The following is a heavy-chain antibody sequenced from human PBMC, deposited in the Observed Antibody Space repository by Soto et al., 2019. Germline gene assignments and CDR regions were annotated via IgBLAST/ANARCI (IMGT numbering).Heavy chain of an antibody. Sequence: QVQLVQSGDEVKKPGASVKVSCKASGYIFVNYGIAWVRQAPGQGLEWLGWISPYTGNTHSATKVQGRLTMTTETSTSTAYMDLGSLTSDDTAVYYCVMVDNYVTPTPQDVWGQGTTGTVSS. CDR1: GYIFVNYG. CDR3: VMVDNYVTPTPQDV. J-gene: IGHJ6*02. CDR2: ISPYTGNT. V-gene: IGHV1-18*01. D-gene: IGHD3-16*01.